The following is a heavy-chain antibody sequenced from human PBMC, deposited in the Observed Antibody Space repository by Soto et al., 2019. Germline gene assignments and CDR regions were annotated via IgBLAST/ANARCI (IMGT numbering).Heavy chain of an antibody. CDR3: AKSGLRMLDYFDP. Sequence: QVQLVESGGGVVQAGTSLRLSCVASGFTFSNYGMHWVRHAPDKGLEGVAAIWHDGGNAYYAEAVKGRFTISRDNSKNTLYLPMNSLRAEDTTVYYCAKSGLRMLDYFDPWGQGTLVTVSS. CDR1: GFTFSNYG. V-gene: IGHV3-33*06. D-gene: IGHD3-3*01. J-gene: IGHJ4*02. CDR2: IWHDGGNA.